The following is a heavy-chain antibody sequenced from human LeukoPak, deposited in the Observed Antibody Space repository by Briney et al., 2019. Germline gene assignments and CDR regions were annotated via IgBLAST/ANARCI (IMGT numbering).Heavy chain of an antibody. J-gene: IGHJ4*02. CDR2: MSSSDDGR. CDR1: GFSFSSYA. CDR3: ARGSWQLAEEVY. Sequence: GGSLRLSCATSGFSFSSYAMSWVRQAPGKGLEWVSAMSSSDDGRYYAASVRGRFTISRDTSRSTLYLQMNSLRAEDTAVYYCARGSWQLAEEVYWGQGTLVTVSS. D-gene: IGHD6-6*01. V-gene: IGHV3-23*01.